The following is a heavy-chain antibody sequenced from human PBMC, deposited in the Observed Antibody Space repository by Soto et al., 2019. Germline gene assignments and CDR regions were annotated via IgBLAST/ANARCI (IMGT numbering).Heavy chain of an antibody. D-gene: IGHD6-13*01. J-gene: IGHJ6*02. V-gene: IGHV1-2*04. Sequence: ASVKVSCKASGYTFTGYYMHWVRQAPGQGLEWMGWINPNSGGTNYAQKFRGWVTMTRDTSISTAYMELSGLRSDDTAVYYCARDGYSSSWYRLAHYGMDVWGQGTTVTVSS. CDR1: GYTFTGYY. CDR3: ARDGYSSSWYRLAHYGMDV. CDR2: INPNSGGT.